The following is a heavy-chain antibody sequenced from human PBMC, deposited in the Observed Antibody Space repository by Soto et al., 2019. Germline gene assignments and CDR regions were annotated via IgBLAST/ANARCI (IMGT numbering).Heavy chain of an antibody. CDR3: AREGRRSPTGGWFDP. CDR2: IYYSGST. D-gene: IGHD4-17*01. V-gene: IGHV4-61*01. J-gene: IGHJ5*02. CDR1: GGSVSSVSYY. Sequence: QVQLQESGPGLVKPSETLSLPCTVSGGSVSSVSYYWSWIRQPPGKGLEWIGYIYYSGSTNYNPSLKSRVTIAVDTSKNQFSLKLSSVTAADTAVYYCAREGRRSPTGGWFDPWGQGTLVTVSS.